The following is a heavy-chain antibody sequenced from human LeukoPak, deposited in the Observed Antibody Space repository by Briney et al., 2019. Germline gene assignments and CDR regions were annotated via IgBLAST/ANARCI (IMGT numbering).Heavy chain of an antibody. CDR1: GGSVSDYY. CDR3: ARCNSGWSPDY. CDR2: IYYSGRT. V-gene: IGHV4-59*02. D-gene: IGHD6-19*01. J-gene: IGHJ4*02. Sequence: SETLSLTCTVSGGSVSDYYWSWIRQSPGKGLEWIGYIYYSGRTNYNPSLKSRVTISVDTSKNQFSLNLKSVTAADTAVYYCARCNSGWSPDYWGQGTLVTVSS.